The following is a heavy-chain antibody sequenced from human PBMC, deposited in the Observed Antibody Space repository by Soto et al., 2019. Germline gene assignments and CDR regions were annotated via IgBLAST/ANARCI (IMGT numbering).Heavy chain of an antibody. CDR2: ISSSSSYT. V-gene: IGHV3-11*05. CDR1: GFTFSDYY. J-gene: IGHJ4*02. CDR3: ARDHPRYSGYDYVDY. Sequence: QVQLVESGGGLVKPGGSLRLSCVASGFTFSDYYMSWIRQAPGKGLEWVSYISSSSSYTNYADSVKGRFTISRDNAKNSLYLQRNSLRAEDTAVYYCARDHPRYSGYDYVDYWGQGTLVTVSS. D-gene: IGHD5-12*01.